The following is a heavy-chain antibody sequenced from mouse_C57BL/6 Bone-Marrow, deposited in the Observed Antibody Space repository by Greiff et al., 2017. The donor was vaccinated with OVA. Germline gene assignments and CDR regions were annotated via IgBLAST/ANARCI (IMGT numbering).Heavy chain of an antibody. V-gene: IGHV5-12*01. CDR1: GFTFSDYY. J-gene: IGHJ1*03. Sequence: DVMLVESGGGLVQPGGSLKLSCAASGFTFSDYYMYWVRQTPEKRLEWVAYISNGGGSTYYPDTVKGRFTISRDNAKNTLYLQMSRLKSEDTAMYYCARRYYGSSYLGGYFDVWGTGTTVTVSS. D-gene: IGHD1-1*01. CDR2: ISNGGGST. CDR3: ARRYYGSSYLGGYFDV.